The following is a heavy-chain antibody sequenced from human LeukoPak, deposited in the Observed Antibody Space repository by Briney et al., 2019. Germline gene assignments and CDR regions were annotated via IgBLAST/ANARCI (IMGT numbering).Heavy chain of an antibody. J-gene: IGHJ4*02. CDR3: ARKYGGTPGFDY. CDR1: GYTFTGQY. V-gene: IGHV1-2*02. CDR2: INLNSGGT. Sequence: GASVKVSCKTSGYTFTGQYLHWVRQAPGQGLEWMGWINLNSGGTNYAQKFQGRVTMTRDTSISTAYMELSRLRSDDTAMYYCARKYGGTPGFDYWGQGTLVTVSS. D-gene: IGHD1-7*01.